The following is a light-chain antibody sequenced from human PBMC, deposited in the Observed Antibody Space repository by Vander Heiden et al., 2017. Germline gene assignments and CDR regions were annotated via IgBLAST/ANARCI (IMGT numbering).Light chain of an antibody. CDR1: TGAVTSGHY. J-gene: IGLJ3*02. CDR2: DTS. V-gene: IGLV7-46*01. CDR3: LLSYSDSWGV. Sequence: HAVVTQEPSLTVSPGGTVTLTCGSSTGAVTSGHYPYWFQQKPGQAPRTLIYDTSNKHSWTPARFSGSLLGGKAALTLSGAQPEDEAEYYCLLSYSDSWGVFGGGTKLTVL.